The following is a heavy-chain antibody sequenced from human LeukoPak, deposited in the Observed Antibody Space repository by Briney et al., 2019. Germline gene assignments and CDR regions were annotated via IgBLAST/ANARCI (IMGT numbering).Heavy chain of an antibody. V-gene: IGHV1-8*01. J-gene: IGHJ4*02. CDR2: MNPNSGNT. CDR1: GYTFTSYD. CDR3: ARGRRLVVPAAIISYYFDY. Sequence: ASVKVSCKVSGYTFTSYDINWVRQATGQGLEWMGWMNPNSGNTGYAQKFQGRVTMTRNTSISTAYMELSSLRSEDTAVYYCARGRRLVVPAAIISYYFDYWGQGTLVTVSS. D-gene: IGHD2-2*02.